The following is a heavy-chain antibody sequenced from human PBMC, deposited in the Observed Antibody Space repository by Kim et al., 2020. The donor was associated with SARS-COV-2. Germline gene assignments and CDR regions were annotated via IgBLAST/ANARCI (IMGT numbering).Heavy chain of an antibody. V-gene: IGHV3-48*03. CDR2: ISRSGTTK. CDR1: GFTFSSYE. J-gene: IGHJ3*01. Sequence: GGSLRLSCAASGFTFSSYEMNWVRQAPGKGLEWVSDISRSGTTKYYADSVKGRFTISRDNAKNSLYLQMNSLRAEDTAVYYCAREVPQSPVAFDLWGQGNMGHVSS. CDR3: AREVPQSPVAFDL.